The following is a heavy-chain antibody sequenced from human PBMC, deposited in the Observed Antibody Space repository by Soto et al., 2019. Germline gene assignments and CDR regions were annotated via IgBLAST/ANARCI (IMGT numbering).Heavy chain of an antibody. Sequence: QVQLVQSGAEVKKPGASVQVSCKASGYTFTSYAMHWVRQAPGQRLEWMGWINAGNGNTKYSQKFQGRVTITRDTPASTAYMELSSLRSEDTAVYYCARAGYSSGWYYYGMDVWGQGTTVTVSS. D-gene: IGHD6-19*01. CDR2: INAGNGNT. V-gene: IGHV1-3*01. J-gene: IGHJ6*02. CDR1: GYTFTSYA. CDR3: ARAGYSSGWYYYGMDV.